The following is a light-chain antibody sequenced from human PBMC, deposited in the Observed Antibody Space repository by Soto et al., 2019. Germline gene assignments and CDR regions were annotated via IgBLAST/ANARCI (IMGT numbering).Light chain of an antibody. J-gene: IGLJ2*01. CDR2: EVT. V-gene: IGLV2-8*01. CDR3: SSYGGFNNVL. CDR1: SSDVGGYDY. Sequence: QSALTQPPSASGSPGRSVTISCTGTSSDVGGYDYVSWFQQHPGKAPKLIIYEVTKRPSGVPDRFSASKSGNTASLTVSGLQTEDEADYYCSSYGGFNNVLFGGGTKLTVL.